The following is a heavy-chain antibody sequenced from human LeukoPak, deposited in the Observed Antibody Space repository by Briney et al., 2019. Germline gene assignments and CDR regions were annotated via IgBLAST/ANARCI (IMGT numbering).Heavy chain of an antibody. J-gene: IGHJ4*02. CDR2: MNPNSGNT. V-gene: IGHV1-8*01. Sequence: GASVKVSCKASGYTFTSYDINWVRQATGQGLEWMGWMNPNSGNTGYAQKFQGRVTMTRNTSISTAYMELSSLRSEDTAVYYCARGISRMVRGVIGFDYWGRGTLVTVSS. CDR1: GYTFTSYD. D-gene: IGHD3-10*01. CDR3: ARGISRMVRGVIGFDY.